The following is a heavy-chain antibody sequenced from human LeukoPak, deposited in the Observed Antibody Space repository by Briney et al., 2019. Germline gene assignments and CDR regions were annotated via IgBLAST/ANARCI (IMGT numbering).Heavy chain of an antibody. V-gene: IGHV3-23*01. CDR2: ISGSGGST. J-gene: IGHJ4*02. CDR3: AKDKCSGGSCPPSFDY. CDR1: GFTFSSYA. Sequence: GSLRLSCAASGFTFSSYAMSWVRQAPGKGLEWVSAISGSGGSTYYADSVKGRFTISRDNSTNTLYLQMNSLRAEDTAVYYCAKDKCSGGSCPPSFDYWGQGTLVTVSS. D-gene: IGHD2-15*01.